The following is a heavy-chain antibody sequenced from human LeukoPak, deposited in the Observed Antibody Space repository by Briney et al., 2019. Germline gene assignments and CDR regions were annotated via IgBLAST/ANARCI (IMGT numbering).Heavy chain of an antibody. J-gene: IGHJ4*02. V-gene: IGHV3-33*01. D-gene: IGHD3-22*01. CDR1: GFTFSSYG. CDR3: ARETYYYDSSGYYLVDY. CDR2: IWYDGSNK. Sequence: GGSLRLSCAASGFTFSSYGMHWVRQAPGKGLEWVAVIWYDGSNKYYADSVKGRFTISRGNSKNTLYLQMNSLRAEDTAVYYCARETYYYDSSGYYLVDYWGQGTLVTVSS.